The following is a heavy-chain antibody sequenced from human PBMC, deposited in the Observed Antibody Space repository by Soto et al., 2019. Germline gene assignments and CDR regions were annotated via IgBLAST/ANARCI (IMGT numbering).Heavy chain of an antibody. J-gene: IGHJ1*01. D-gene: IGHD3-22*01. CDR2: IYWNDDK. CDR1: GFSLSTSGVG. V-gene: IGHV2-5*01. Sequence: QITLKESGPTLVKPTQTLTLTCTFSGFSLSTSGVGVGWIRQPPGKALEWLALIYWNDDKRYSPSLKSRLTITKDTSKNQVVLTMTNMDPVXTATYYXAPSYYYDSSGHPEYFQHWGQGTLVTVSS. CDR3: APSYYYDSSGHPEYFQH.